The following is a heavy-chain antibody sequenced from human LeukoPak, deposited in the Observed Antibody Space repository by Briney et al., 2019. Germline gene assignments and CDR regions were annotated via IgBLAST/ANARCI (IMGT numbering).Heavy chain of an antibody. Sequence: GGSLRLSCAASGFIFNNYALSWVRQTPGKGLEWVSAISGSGRNTYYADSVKGRFTISRDNAKNSLYLQMNSLRAEDTAVYYCAREGFGVVNNFDYWGQGTLVTVSS. J-gene: IGHJ4*02. CDR2: ISGSGRNT. D-gene: IGHD3-3*01. CDR1: GFIFNNYA. V-gene: IGHV3-23*01. CDR3: AREGFGVVNNFDY.